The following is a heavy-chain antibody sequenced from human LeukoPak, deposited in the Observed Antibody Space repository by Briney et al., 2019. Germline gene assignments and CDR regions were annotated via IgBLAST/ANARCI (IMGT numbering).Heavy chain of an antibody. V-gene: IGHV1-46*01. Sequence: ASVKVSCKASGYTFTSYYMHWVRQAPGQGLEWMGIINPSGGSTSYAQKFQGRVTMTRDTSTSTVYMELSSLRSEDTAVYYCARDQGGAFGELSGGPLYGMDVWGQGTTVTVPS. CDR1: GYTFTSYY. CDR2: INPSGGST. CDR3: ARDQGGAFGELSGGPLYGMDV. J-gene: IGHJ6*02. D-gene: IGHD3-10*01.